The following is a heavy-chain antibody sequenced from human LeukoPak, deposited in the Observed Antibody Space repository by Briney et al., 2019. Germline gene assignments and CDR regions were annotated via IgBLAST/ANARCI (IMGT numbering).Heavy chain of an antibody. CDR3: ARDQGGGWYFDV. D-gene: IGHD1-26*01. V-gene: IGHV3-11*05. Sequence: GGSLTLSCAASGFTFSDYYMTWNRRAPGKGLEWVSYISSSSSYTNHADPVKGRFTISRDNAKNSLYLQMNSLRVEDTAVYYCARDQGGGWYFDVWGRGTLVTVSS. J-gene: IGHJ2*01. CDR1: GFTFSDYY. CDR2: ISSSSSYT.